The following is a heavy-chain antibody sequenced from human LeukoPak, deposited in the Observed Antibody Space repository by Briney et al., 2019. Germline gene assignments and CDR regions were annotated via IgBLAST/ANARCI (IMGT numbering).Heavy chain of an antibody. J-gene: IGHJ4*02. CDR2: ISYDGTNK. D-gene: IGHD3-9*01. V-gene: IGHV3-30*18. Sequence: GGSLRLSCPASGFTFSTYGMHWVRQAPGKGLEWVAVISYDGTNKYYTDSVKGRFTISRDNSKNTLYLQMNSLRPEDTAVYYCAKDSLAGYLRGYFDDWGQGTQVTVSS. CDR1: GFTFSTYG. CDR3: AKDSLAGYLRGYFDD.